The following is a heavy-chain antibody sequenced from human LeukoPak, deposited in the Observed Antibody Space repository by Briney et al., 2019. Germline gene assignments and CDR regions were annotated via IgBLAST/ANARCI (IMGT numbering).Heavy chain of an antibody. D-gene: IGHD3-22*01. CDR2: INPSEGGT. CDR1: GYTFTIYY. J-gene: IGHJ1*01. CDR3: ARGADDSSGFDPAEYFLH. Sequence: GASVNVSCKASGYTFTIYYMHWVRQAPGQGLEWMGIINPSEGGTYYAENFQGRVTMTKDTSTSTVYMELSSLRSEDTAFYYCARGADDSSGFDPAEYFLHWGQGTLVTVSS. V-gene: IGHV1-46*01.